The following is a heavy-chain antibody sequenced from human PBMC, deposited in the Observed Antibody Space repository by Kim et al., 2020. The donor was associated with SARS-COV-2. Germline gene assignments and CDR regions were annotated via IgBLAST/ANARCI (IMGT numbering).Heavy chain of an antibody. D-gene: IGHD3-22*01. CDR1: GYSFTSYW. V-gene: IGHV5-51*01. CDR3: ARDGHYDSSGYYSNYYYGMDV. J-gene: IGHJ6*02. Sequence: GESLKISCKGSGYSFTSYWIGWVRHMPGKGLEWMGIIYPGDSDTRYSPSFQGQVTISADKSISTAYLQWSSLKASDTAMYYCARDGHYDSSGYYSNYYYGMDVWGQGTTVTVSS. CDR2: IYPGDSDT.